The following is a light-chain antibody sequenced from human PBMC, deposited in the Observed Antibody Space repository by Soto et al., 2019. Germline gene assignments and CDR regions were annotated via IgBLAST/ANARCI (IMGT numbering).Light chain of an antibody. Sequence: QSVLTQPPSLSGAPGQRVTISCAGSDSNIGAAYDVHWYQQLPGTAPKLLIYHITNRPSGVPDRFSGSKSGASASLTITGLLAEDEGIYYCQSYDDSLSGVIFGGGTKVTVL. CDR2: HIT. V-gene: IGLV1-40*01. J-gene: IGLJ2*01. CDR3: QSYDDSLSGVI. CDR1: DSNIGAAYD.